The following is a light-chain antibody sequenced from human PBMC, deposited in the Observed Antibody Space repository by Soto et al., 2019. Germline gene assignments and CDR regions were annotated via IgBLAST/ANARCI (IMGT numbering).Light chain of an antibody. CDR3: QQGSSTPVLCT. CDR2: GAS. V-gene: IGKV1-39*01. Sequence: DIQMTQSPSSLSASVGDRVTITCRASQSIGSYLNWYQQKPGKVPKLLIYGASSLESGVPSRFSGSGSGTDFTLTISGLQPEDFATYYCQQGSSTPVLCTFGQGTRLENK. J-gene: IGKJ5*01. CDR1: QSIGSY.